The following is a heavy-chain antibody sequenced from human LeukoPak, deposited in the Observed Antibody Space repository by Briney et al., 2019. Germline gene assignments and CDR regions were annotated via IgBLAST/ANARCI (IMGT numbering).Heavy chain of an antibody. V-gene: IGHV3-48*02. CDR3: ARDPLNYDSSGYIRYYFDY. J-gene: IGHJ4*02. D-gene: IGHD3-22*01. Sequence: GGSLRLSCAASGFTFSSCSMTWVRQAPGKGLEWVSYISSSSSTIYYADSVKGRFNISRDNAKNSLCLQMNSLRDEDTAVYYCARDPLNYDSSGYIRYYFDYWGQGTLVTVSS. CDR1: GFTFSSCS. CDR2: ISSSSSTI.